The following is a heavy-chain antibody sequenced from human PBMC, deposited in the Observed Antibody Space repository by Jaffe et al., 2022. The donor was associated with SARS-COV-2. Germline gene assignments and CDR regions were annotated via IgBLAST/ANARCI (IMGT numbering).Heavy chain of an antibody. D-gene: IGHD3-16*01. CDR3: ARGNALGGASDLDY. CDR2: IGTAGDT. V-gene: IGHV3-13*01. J-gene: IGHJ4*02. CDR1: GFTFSSYD. Sequence: EVQLVESGGGLVQPGGSLRLSCAASGFTFSSYDMHWVRQATGKGLEWVSAIGTAGDTYYPGSVKGRFTISRENAKNSLYLQMNSLRAGDTAVYYCARGNALGGASDLDYWGQGTLVTVSS.